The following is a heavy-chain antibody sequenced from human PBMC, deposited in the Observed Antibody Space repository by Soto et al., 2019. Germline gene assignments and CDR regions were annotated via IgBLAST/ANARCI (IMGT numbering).Heavy chain of an antibody. CDR1: GFTFDAYA. J-gene: IGHJ3*02. CDR2: ISWNSGNI. CDR3: AKDLKGLGAFDI. V-gene: IGHV3-9*01. Sequence: EVQLMESGGGLVQPGRSLRLSCAASGFTFDAYAMHWVRQAPGKGLEWVSGISWNSGNIDYADSVKGRVTISRDNARNSLYLQMNSLRPEDTALYYCAKDLKGLGAFDIWGQGTMVTVSS.